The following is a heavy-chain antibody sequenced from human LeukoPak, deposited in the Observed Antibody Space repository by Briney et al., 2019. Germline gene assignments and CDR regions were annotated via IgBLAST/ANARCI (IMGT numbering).Heavy chain of an antibody. V-gene: IGHV3-48*03. J-gene: IGHJ6*03. D-gene: IGHD3-9*01. CDR2: ISSSGSTI. CDR1: GFTFSNYE. CDR3: ATEPYDILTVYYMDV. Sequence: PGGSPRLSCAASGFTFSNYEMNWVRQAPGKGLEWVSYISSSGSTIYYADSVKGRFTISRDNAKNSLYLQMNSLRAEDTAVYYSATEPYDILTVYYMDVWGKGTTVTVSS.